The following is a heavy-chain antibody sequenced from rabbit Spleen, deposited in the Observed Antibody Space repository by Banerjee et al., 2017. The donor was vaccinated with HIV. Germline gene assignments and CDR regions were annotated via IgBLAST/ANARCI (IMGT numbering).Heavy chain of an antibody. V-gene: IGHV1S45*01. CDR1: GFSFSSSYW. D-gene: IGHD1-1*01. J-gene: IGHJ4*01. Sequence: EESGGDLVKPEGSLTLTCTASGFSFSSSYWICWVRQAPGKGLEWIGCMSTGISGTSYYASWAKGRFTISKTSSTTVTLQLNSLTAADTATYFCARNSYNGGYDRRCKLWGPGTLVTVS. CDR3: ARNSYNGGYDRRCKL. CDR2: MSTGISGTS.